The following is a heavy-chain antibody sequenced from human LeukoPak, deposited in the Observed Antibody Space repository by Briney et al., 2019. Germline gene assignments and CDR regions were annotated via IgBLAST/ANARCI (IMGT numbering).Heavy chain of an antibody. J-gene: IGHJ4*02. D-gene: IGHD5-24*01. Sequence: PGGSLRLSCAASGFSFSTYWMSWVCQAPGKGLEWVANIKQDGSVKYYVDSVKGRFAISRDNAKNSLYLQMNSLRAEDTAVYYCAREDAYNADFDFWGQGTLVTVSS. CDR3: AREDAYNADFDF. CDR1: GFSFSTYW. CDR2: IKQDGSVK. V-gene: IGHV3-7*01.